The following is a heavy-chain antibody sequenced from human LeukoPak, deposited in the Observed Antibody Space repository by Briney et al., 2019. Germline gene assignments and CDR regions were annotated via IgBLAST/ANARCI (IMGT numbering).Heavy chain of an antibody. V-gene: IGHV1-69*04. CDR3: ARDTTIGPRYFQH. D-gene: IGHD1-1*01. Sequence: SVKVSCKASGGTFSSYAISWVRQAPGQGLEWMGRIIPTLGIANYAQKFQGRVTITADKSTSTAYMELSSLRSEDTAVYYCARDTTIGPRYFQHWGQGTLVTVSS. CDR2: IIPTLGIA. J-gene: IGHJ1*01. CDR1: GGTFSSYA.